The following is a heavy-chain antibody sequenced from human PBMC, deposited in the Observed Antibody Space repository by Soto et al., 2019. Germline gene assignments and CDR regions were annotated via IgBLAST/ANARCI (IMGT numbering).Heavy chain of an antibody. J-gene: IGHJ4*02. V-gene: IGHV3-30-3*02. Sequence: GGSLRLSCAASGFTFSSYAMHWVRQAPGKGLEWVAVISYDGSNKYYADSVKGRFTISRDNSKNTLYLQMNSLRAEDTAVYYCAKTYYDSSGYAFFYFDYWGQGTLVTVSS. CDR2: ISYDGSNK. D-gene: IGHD3-22*01. CDR3: AKTYYDSSGYAFFYFDY. CDR1: GFTFSSYA.